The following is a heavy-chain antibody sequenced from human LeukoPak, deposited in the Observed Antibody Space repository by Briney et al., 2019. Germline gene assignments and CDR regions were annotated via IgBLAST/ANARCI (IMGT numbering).Heavy chain of an antibody. CDR1: GCSISSYY. Sequence: SETLSLTCTVSGCSISSYYWSWIRQPPGKGLEWIGYIYYSGSTNYNPSLKSRVTISVDTSKNQFSLKLTSVTAADTAVYFCARGGYYGSGNDFRFDPWGQGTLVTVSS. V-gene: IGHV4-59*01. D-gene: IGHD3-10*01. CDR3: ARGGYYGSGNDFRFDP. J-gene: IGHJ5*02. CDR2: IYYSGST.